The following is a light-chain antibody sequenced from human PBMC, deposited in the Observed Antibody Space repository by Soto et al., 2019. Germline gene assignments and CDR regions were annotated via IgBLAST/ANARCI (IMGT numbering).Light chain of an antibody. V-gene: IGLV1-47*01. CDR2: RNN. CDR1: SSNIGSNY. J-gene: IGLJ3*02. Sequence: QLVLTQPPSASGTPGQRVTISCSGSSSNIGSNYVYWYQQLPGTAPKLLIYRNNQRPSGVPDRFSGSKSGTSASLAISGLRSEDEADYYCAAWDASLSGWVFGGGTKLTVL. CDR3: AAWDASLSGWV.